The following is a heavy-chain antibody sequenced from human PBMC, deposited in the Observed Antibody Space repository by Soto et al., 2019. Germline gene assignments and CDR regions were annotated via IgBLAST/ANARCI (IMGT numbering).Heavy chain of an antibody. CDR2: IIPIFGTS. V-gene: IGHV1-69*12. CDR1: GGTFSTSS. D-gene: IGHD4-17*01. Sequence: QVQLVQSGAEVKKPGCSVKVSCKASGGTFSTSSINWVRQAPGQGLEWMGGIIPIFGTSDYAQKFQGRITITADESTRTVYMELRSLRSEDTAFYYCARGHDYGGNSDAFDIWGQGTMVTVSS. CDR3: ARGHDYGGNSDAFDI. J-gene: IGHJ3*02.